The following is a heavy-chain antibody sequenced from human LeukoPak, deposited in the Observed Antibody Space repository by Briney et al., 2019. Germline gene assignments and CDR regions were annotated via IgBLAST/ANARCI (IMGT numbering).Heavy chain of an antibody. D-gene: IGHD6-19*01. Sequence: PGGSLRLSCAASGFTFSSYAMSWVRQAPGKGLEWVSAISGSGGSTYYADSVNGRFTISRDNSKNTLYLQMNSPRAEDTAVYYCAKVLGVAVAGTVDYWGQGTLVTVSS. V-gene: IGHV3-23*01. CDR2: ISGSGGST. CDR1: GFTFSSYA. CDR3: AKVLGVAVAGTVDY. J-gene: IGHJ4*02.